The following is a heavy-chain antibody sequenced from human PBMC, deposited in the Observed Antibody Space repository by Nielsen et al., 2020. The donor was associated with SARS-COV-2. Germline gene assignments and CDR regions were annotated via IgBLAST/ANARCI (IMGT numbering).Heavy chain of an antibody. CDR2: ISGGSATI. D-gene: IGHD6-13*01. CDR3: ARSPFHRSSWYGMDV. J-gene: IGHJ6*02. Sequence: GESLKISCVASGFTFSNHWMNWVRQAPGKGLEWVSYISGGSATIYYADSVKGRFTISRDNVKNSLYLQLSSLSAEDTAVYYCARSPFHRSSWYGMDVWGQGTTVTVSS. V-gene: IGHV3-48*01. CDR1: GFTFSNHW.